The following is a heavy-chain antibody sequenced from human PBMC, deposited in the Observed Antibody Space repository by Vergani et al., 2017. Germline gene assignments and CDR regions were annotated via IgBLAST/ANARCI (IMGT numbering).Heavy chain of an antibody. CDR1: GFTSAGNA. Sequence: EVQLEEPGGGLVLPGRSLRLSCVASGFTSAGNAMHWVRQAPGKGLEWVSGISWNSNSIGYADSVKGRFTISRDNAKNSLYLQMNSLRAEDTALYYCAKDLGTSSGGGWFDPWGQGTLVTVSS. V-gene: IGHV3-9*02. CDR2: ISWNSNSI. CDR3: AKDLGTSSGGGWFDP. D-gene: IGHD6-6*01. J-gene: IGHJ5*02.